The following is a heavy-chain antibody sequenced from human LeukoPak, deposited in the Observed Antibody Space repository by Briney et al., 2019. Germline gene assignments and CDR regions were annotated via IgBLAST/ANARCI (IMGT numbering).Heavy chain of an antibody. CDR1: GGSISSGDYY. CDR3: ARLKQWLVSIDY. V-gene: IGHV4-30-4*08. D-gene: IGHD6-19*01. Sequence: KSSETLSFTCTVSGGSISSGDYYWSWIRQPPGKGLEWIGYVYYSGSTYYNPSLKSRVTISVDTSKNQFSLTLSSVTAADTAVYYCARLKQWLVSIDYWGQGTLVTVSS. J-gene: IGHJ4*02. CDR2: VYYSGST.